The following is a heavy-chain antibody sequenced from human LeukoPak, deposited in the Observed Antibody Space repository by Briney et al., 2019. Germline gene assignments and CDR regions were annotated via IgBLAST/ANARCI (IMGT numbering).Heavy chain of an antibody. Sequence: GGSLRLSCAASGFTFSSYWMSWVRQAPGKGLEWVSSISGSGDTTYYADSVKGRFTISRDNSKNTLYLQMNSLRAEDTAVYYCARDQLRYFDWLPRGDYWGQGTLVTVSS. V-gene: IGHV3-23*01. CDR2: ISGSGDTT. J-gene: IGHJ4*02. CDR3: ARDQLRYFDWLPRGDY. CDR1: GFTFSSYW. D-gene: IGHD3-9*01.